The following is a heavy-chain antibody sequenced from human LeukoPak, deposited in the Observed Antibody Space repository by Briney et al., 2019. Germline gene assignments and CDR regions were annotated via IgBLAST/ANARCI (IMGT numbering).Heavy chain of an antibody. J-gene: IGHJ4*02. Sequence: GGSLRLSCAASGFTFSSYSMNWVRQAPGKGLEWLSSISSSSSYIYYADSVKGRFTISRDNAKNSLYLQMNSLRAEDTAVYYCARESFLGEFSYFDYWGQGTLVTVSS. CDR3: ARESFLGEFSYFDY. D-gene: IGHD3-10*01. CDR1: GFTFSSYS. CDR2: ISSSSSYI. V-gene: IGHV3-21*01.